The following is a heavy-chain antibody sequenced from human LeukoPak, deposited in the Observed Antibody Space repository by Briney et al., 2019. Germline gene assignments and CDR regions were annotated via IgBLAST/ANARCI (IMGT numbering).Heavy chain of an antibody. D-gene: IGHD2-2*01. CDR2: ISSSGSTI. J-gene: IGHJ5*01. V-gene: IGHV3-11*01. CDR3: YQTFDS. Sequence: GGSLRLSCAASGFTFSDYYMSWIRQAPGKGLEWVSYISSSGSTIYYADSVKGRFTISRDNAKNSVFLQMNSLYYCARIGHDLYQTFDSWGHGTLITVSS. CDR1: GFTFSDYY.